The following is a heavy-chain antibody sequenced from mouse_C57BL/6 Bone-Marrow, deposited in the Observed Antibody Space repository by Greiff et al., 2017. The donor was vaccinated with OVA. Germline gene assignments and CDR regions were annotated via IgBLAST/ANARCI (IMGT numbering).Heavy chain of an antibody. J-gene: IGHJ3*01. V-gene: IGHV3-6*01. CDR1: GYSITSGYY. Sequence: EESGPGLVKPSQSLSLTCSVTGYSITSGYYWNWIRQFPGNKLEWMGYISYDGSNNYNPSLKNRISITRDTSKNQFFLKLNSVTTEDTATYYCARDNWFAYWGQGTLVTVSA. CDR2: ISYDGSN. CDR3: ARDNWFAY.